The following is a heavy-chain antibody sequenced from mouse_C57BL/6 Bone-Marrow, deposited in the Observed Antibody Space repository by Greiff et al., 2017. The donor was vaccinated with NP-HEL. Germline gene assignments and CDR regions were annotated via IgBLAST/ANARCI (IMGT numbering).Heavy chain of an antibody. CDR3: ARAEGWLLRSFAY. V-gene: IGHV1-53*01. CDR2: INPSNGGT. J-gene: IGHJ3*01. Sequence: VQLQQPGTELVKPGASVKLSCTASGYTFTSYWMHWVKPRPGQGLEWIGNINPSNGGTNYNEKFKSKATLTVDKSSSTAYMQLSSLTSEDSAVYYCARAEGWLLRSFAYWGQGTLVTVSA. CDR1: GYTFTSYW. D-gene: IGHD2-3*01.